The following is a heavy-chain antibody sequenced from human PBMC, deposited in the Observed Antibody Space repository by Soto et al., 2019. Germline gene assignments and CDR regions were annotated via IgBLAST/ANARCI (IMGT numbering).Heavy chain of an antibody. Sequence: QVHLVQSGAEVKKPGASVKVSCKASGYTFTSYGITWVRQAPGQGLEWMGWISAHNGNTDYAQKLRGRVIVTRDTPTSTAYLELRSLRSDAPAGYYCARGRYGDYWGQGALVTVSS. J-gene: IGHJ4*02. CDR3: ARGRYGDY. V-gene: IGHV1-18*01. CDR1: GYTFTSYG. CDR2: ISAHNGNT. D-gene: IGHD1-1*01.